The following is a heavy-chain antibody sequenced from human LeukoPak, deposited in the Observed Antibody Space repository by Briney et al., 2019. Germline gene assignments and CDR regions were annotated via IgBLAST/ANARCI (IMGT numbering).Heavy chain of an antibody. J-gene: IGHJ6*03. CDR3: ARQLMIDYYYYYYYMDV. V-gene: IGHV4-34*01. D-gene: IGHD3-22*01. Sequence: PSETLSLTCAVYDGSFSGYYWSWIRQPPGKGLEWIGEINHSGSTNYNPSLKSRVTISIDTSKNQFSLKLSSVTAADTAVYYCARQLMIDYYYYYYYMDVWGRGTTVTISS. CDR1: DGSFSGYY. CDR2: INHSGST.